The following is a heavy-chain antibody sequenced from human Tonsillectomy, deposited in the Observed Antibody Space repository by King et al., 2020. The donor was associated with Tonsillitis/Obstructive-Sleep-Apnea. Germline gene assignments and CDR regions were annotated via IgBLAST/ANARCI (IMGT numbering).Heavy chain of an antibody. CDR1: GGSFSGYY. Sequence: QLQQGGAGLLKPSETLSLTCAVYGGSFSGYYWSWLRQPPGKGLEWIGEINHSGSTNYNPSLKSRVTISVDTSRNQFSLKLSSVTAADTAVYYCARGYYYGSGSPIYNWFDPWGQGTLVTVSS. J-gene: IGHJ5*02. V-gene: IGHV4-34*01. D-gene: IGHD3-10*01. CDR3: ARGYYYGSGSPIYNWFDP. CDR2: INHSGST.